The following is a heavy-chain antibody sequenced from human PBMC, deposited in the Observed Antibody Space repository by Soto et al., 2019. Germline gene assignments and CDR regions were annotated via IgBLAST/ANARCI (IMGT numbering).Heavy chain of an antibody. CDR1: GFIFSSYA. V-gene: IGHV3-23*01. CDR2: ITGSSDYT. J-gene: IGHJ4*02. Sequence: GGSLRLSCEASGFIFSSYAMNWVRQAPGKGLQWVSSITGSSDYTSYIASVKGRFTISRDNSKNTLYLQMNSLRAEDTAVYFCVKEQTTGAHYALDYWGQGTLVTVSS. D-gene: IGHD2-8*02. CDR3: VKEQTTGAHYALDY.